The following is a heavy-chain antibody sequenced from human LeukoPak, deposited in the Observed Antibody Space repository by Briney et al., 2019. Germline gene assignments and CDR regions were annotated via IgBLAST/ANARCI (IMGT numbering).Heavy chain of an antibody. CDR3: AREDTAMVTMVY. Sequence: GGSLRLSCAASGFTFSSYSMNWVRQAPGKGLEWVSSISSSSSSYIYYADSVKGRFTISRDNAKNSLYLQMNSLRAEDTAVYYCAREDTAMVTMVYWGQGTLVTVSS. V-gene: IGHV3-21*01. J-gene: IGHJ4*02. CDR1: GFTFSSYS. CDR2: ISSSSSSYI. D-gene: IGHD5-18*01.